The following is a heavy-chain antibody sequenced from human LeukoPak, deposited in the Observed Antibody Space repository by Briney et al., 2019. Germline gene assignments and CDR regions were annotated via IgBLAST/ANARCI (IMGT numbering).Heavy chain of an antibody. Sequence: ASVKVSCKASGYTFTSYYMHWVRQAPGQGLEWMGIINPSGGSTSYTQKFQGRVTMTRDMSTSTVYMELSSLRSEDTAVYYCARGQQWLVFRTGGYYMDVWGKGTTVTVSS. D-gene: IGHD6-19*01. CDR1: GYTFTSYY. CDR3: ARGQQWLVFRTGGYYMDV. J-gene: IGHJ6*03. CDR2: INPSGGST. V-gene: IGHV1-46*01.